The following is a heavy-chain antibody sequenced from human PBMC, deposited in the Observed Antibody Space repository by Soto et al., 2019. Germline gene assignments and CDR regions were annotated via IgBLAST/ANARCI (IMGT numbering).Heavy chain of an antibody. Sequence: QVQLVQSGAEVKKPGSSVKVSCKASGGTFSSYAISWVRQAPGQGLEWMGGIIPIFGTANYAQKFQGRVTITADESTSTAYMELSSLRSEDTAVYYCARDPNPYYYDSSGYYYLLDYWGQGTLVNVSS. CDR3: ARDPNPYYYDSSGYYYLLDY. CDR1: GGTFSSYA. J-gene: IGHJ4*02. D-gene: IGHD3-22*01. CDR2: IIPIFGTA. V-gene: IGHV1-69*01.